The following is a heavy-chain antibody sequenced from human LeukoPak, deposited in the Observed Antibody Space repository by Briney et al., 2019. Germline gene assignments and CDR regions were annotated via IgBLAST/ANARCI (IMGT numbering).Heavy chain of an antibody. CDR3: ARQLGNAQYGNINWFDP. V-gene: IGHV4-34*01. Sequence: SETLSLTCAVYGGSFSGYYWSWIRQPPGKGLEWIGEINHSGSTNYNPSLKSRVTISVDTSKNQFSLKLSSVTAADTAVYYCARQLGNAQYGNINWFDPWGQGTLVTVSS. D-gene: IGHD1-1*01. CDR2: INHSGST. CDR1: GGSFSGYY. J-gene: IGHJ5*02.